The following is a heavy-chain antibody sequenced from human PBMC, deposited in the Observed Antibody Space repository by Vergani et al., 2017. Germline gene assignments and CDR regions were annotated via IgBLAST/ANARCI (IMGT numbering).Heavy chain of an antibody. D-gene: IGHD6-13*01. CDR1: GYTFTSYY. Sequence: QVQLVQSGAEVKKPGASVKVSCKASGYTFTSYYIHWVRQAPGQGLEWMGIINPSGGSTSYAQKFQGRVTMTRDTSTSTVYMELSSLRSEDTAVYYCARLDAAAGTDYWGQGTLVTVSS. V-gene: IGHV1-46*03. J-gene: IGHJ4*02. CDR2: INPSGGST. CDR3: ARLDAAAGTDY.